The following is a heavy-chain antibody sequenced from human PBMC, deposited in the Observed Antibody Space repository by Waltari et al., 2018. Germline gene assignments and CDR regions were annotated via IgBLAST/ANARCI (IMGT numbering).Heavy chain of an antibody. CDR3: ARRRIQLWFFWFDP. J-gene: IGHJ5*02. Sequence: QVQLQQWGAGLLKPSETLSLTCAVYGGSFSGYYWSWIRQPPGKGLEWIGEIKHSGSTNYNPSLKSRVTISVDTSKNQFSLKLSSVTAADTAVYYCARRRIQLWFFWFDPWGQGTLVTVSS. D-gene: IGHD5-18*01. V-gene: IGHV4-34*01. CDR1: GGSFSGYY. CDR2: IKHSGST.